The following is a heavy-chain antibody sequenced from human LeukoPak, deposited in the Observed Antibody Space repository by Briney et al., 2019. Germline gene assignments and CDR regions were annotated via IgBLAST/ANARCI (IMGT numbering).Heavy chain of an antibody. Sequence: PSETLSLTCTVSGGSISNYYWSWVRQPPGKGLEWIGYIYYSGSTNYNPSLKSRVTISVGTSKNQFSLKLSSVTAADTAVYYCARAKVIGDAFDIWGQGTMVTVSS. D-gene: IGHD2/OR15-2a*01. CDR2: IYYSGST. V-gene: IGHV4-59*01. J-gene: IGHJ3*02. CDR3: ARAKVIGDAFDI. CDR1: GGSISNYY.